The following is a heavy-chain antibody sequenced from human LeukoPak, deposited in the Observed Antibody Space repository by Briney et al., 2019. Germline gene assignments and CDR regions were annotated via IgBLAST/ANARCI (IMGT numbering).Heavy chain of an antibody. V-gene: IGHV3-15*01. Sequence: PGGSLRLSCAASGFSFSSYSVSWVRQAPGKGLEWVGRIRSKTDGGTTDYAAPVKGRFTITRDDSKNTLYLQMNSLKTEDTALYYCTTAGYTYGSDQVDYWGQGTLVTVSS. J-gene: IGHJ4*02. CDR2: IRSKTDGGTT. CDR1: GFSFSSYS. CDR3: TTAGYTYGSDQVDY. D-gene: IGHD5-18*01.